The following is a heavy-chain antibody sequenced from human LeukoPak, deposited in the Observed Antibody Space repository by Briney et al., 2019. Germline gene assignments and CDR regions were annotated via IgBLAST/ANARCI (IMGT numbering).Heavy chain of an antibody. CDR2: IDHSGST. V-gene: IGHV4-30-2*01. D-gene: IGHD5-12*01. J-gene: IGHJ4*02. CDR1: GGSICSGGYS. Sequence: PSETLSLTCAVSGGSICSGGYSWRWIRQPPGKGLEWNGYIDHSGSTYYNPSLKSRVTISVDRSKNQFFLKLSSVTAAVCAGYYRARNYIVATYDDYCGQGTLVVVSS. CDR3: ARNYIVATYDDY.